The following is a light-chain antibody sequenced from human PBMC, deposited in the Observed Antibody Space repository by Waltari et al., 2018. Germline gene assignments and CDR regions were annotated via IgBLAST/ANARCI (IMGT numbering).Light chain of an antibody. Sequence: IQMTQSPSSLSASVRDRVTITCRASQSISSSLNWYQQIPGKAPKLLIYVASTLQSGVPSRFSGSGSGTDFSLTITSLQPEDFATYYCQQSYTTAYTFGQGTKLEIK. CDR3: QQSYTTAYT. CDR2: VAS. J-gene: IGKJ2*01. CDR1: QSISSS. V-gene: IGKV1-39*01.